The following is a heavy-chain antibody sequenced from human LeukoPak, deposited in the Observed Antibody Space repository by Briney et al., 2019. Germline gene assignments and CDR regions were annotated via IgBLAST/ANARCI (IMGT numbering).Heavy chain of an antibody. CDR2: FDPEDGET. J-gene: IGHJ3*02. CDR1: GYTLTELS. D-gene: IGHD2-2*01. Sequence: GASVKVSCKVSGYTLTELSMHWVRQAPGKGLEWMGGFDPEDGETIYAQKFQGRVTMTRDTSTSTVYMELSSLRSEDTAVYYCASRDCSSTSCRAADAFDIWGQGTMVTVSS. V-gene: IGHV1-24*01. CDR3: ASRDCSSTSCRAADAFDI.